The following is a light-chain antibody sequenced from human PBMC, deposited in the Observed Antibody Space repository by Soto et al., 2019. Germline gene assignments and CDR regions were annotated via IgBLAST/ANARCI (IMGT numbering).Light chain of an antibody. CDR1: NSNVGSYY. CDR2: RAN. Sequence: QPVLTQPPSASGTPGQRVTISCSGSNSNVGSYYVYWYQQLPGTAPKLLIYRANQRPSGVPDRFSGSKSGTSASLAISGLRSEDEADYYCASWDDSLSGVVFGGGTKLTV. V-gene: IGLV1-47*01. J-gene: IGLJ2*01. CDR3: ASWDDSLSGVV.